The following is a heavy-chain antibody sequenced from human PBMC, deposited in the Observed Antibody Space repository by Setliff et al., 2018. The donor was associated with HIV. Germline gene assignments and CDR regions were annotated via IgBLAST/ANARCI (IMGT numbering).Heavy chain of an antibody. CDR1: GFTFRSYG. J-gene: IGHJ6*03. CDR3: ARDSTGADYGDYADMDV. Sequence: GGSLRLSCAASGFTFRSYGMHWVRQAPGKGLEWVSFIRYDGTNKDYADSLKGRFTISRDNAKNSLYLQMNSLRAEDTAVYYCARDSTGADYGDYADMDVWGKGTTVTVSS. CDR2: IRYDGTNK. V-gene: IGHV3-30*02. D-gene: IGHD4-17*01.